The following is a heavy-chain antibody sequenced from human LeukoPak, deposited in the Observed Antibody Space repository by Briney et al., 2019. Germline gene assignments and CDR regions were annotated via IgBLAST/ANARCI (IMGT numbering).Heavy chain of an antibody. CDR3: STETAGNY. Sequence: ASVKVSCKAFGHTLKDLSIHWVRQAPGKSLEWLGGFDPEDDERMYAPKFQGRVTVTEDNSIDTAYMELTSLSSDDTGVYYCSTETAGNYWGQGTLVTVSS. CDR2: FDPEDDER. J-gene: IGHJ4*02. V-gene: IGHV1-24*01. CDR1: GHTLKDLS.